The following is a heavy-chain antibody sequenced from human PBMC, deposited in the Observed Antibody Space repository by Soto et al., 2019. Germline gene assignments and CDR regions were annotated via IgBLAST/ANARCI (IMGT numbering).Heavy chain of an antibody. D-gene: IGHD1-1*01. Sequence: GGSLRLSCAASGFTFDDYAMHWVRQAPGKGLEWVSGISWNSGSIGYADSVKGRFTISRDNAKNSLYLQMNSLRAEDTALYYCAKPVRWNRGFDYWGQGTLVTVSS. CDR3: AKPVRWNRGFDY. J-gene: IGHJ4*02. CDR1: GFTFDDYA. CDR2: ISWNSGSI. V-gene: IGHV3-9*01.